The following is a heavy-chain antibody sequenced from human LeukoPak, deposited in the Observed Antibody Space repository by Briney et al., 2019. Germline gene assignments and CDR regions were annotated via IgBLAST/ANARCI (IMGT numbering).Heavy chain of an antibody. D-gene: IGHD6-13*01. V-gene: IGHV3-30*04. J-gene: IGHJ4*02. CDR2: ISYDGSNR. CDR3: VRLTAAGRRTDFDY. Sequence: GGSLRLSCAASGFTFSSYAMHWVRQAPGKGLEWVAAISYDGSNRYYADSVKGRFTISRGNSKNTLYLQMTSLTTEDTAVYYCVRLTAAGRRTDFDYWGQGTLVTVSS. CDR1: GFTFSSYA.